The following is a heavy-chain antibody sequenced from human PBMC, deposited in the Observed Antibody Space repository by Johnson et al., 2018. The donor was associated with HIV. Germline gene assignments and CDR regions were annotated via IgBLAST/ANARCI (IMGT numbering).Heavy chain of an antibody. CDR2: ISYDGSNK. J-gene: IGHJ3*02. Sequence: QVQLVESGGGVVQPGGSLRLSCAASGFTFSSYAMHWVRQAPGKGLEWVAVISYDGSNKYYADSVKGRFTISRDHSKNTLYLQMNSLRAEDTAVYYCASREVGSKAEHACDIWGQGTMVTVSS. CDR3: ASREVGSKAEHACDI. V-gene: IGHV3-30*04. CDR1: GFTFSSYA. D-gene: IGHD1-26*01.